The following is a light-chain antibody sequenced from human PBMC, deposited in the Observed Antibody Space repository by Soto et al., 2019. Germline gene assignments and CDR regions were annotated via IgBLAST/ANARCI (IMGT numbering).Light chain of an antibody. J-gene: IGKJ1*01. CDR2: GAS. CDR1: QSITIY. CDR3: QPYNRYDTWT. Sequence: IQMSQSPSSLSASAGARPTITCRASQSITIYLNWDEQIPREAPNRLILGASTLESAVPSRVSVSGSGTEFTLTISSLQPEDFATGYCQPYNRYDTWTVGQGTKV. V-gene: IGKV1-5*01.